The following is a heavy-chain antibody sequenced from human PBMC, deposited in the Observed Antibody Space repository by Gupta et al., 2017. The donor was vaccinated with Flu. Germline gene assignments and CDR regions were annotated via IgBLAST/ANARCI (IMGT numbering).Heavy chain of an antibody. J-gene: IGHJ4*02. CDR3: ARANCGGDCYSGSRYFDY. D-gene: IGHD2-21*02. Sequence: VRQAPGQGLEWMGWITSYNTKTNSAQRLQGRVTVTTDTSTSTAYMELRSLRADDTAVYYCARANCGGDCYSGSRYFDYWGQGTPVTVSS. V-gene: IGHV1-18*01. CDR2: ITSYNTKT.